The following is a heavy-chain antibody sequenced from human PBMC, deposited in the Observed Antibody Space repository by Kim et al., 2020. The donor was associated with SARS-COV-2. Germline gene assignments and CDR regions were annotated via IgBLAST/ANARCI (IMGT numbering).Heavy chain of an antibody. V-gene: IGHV3-15*01. D-gene: IGHD3-10*01. CDR3: TTARELLWFVVLLFGYSYFVMDV. Sequence: GGSLRLSCAASGFTFSNAWMSWVRQAPGKGLEWVGRIKSKTDGGTTDYSAHGKGRFTISRDDSKNTQYLHMNSMKTEDTAVYYCTTARELLWFVVLLFGYSYFVMDVWGQGTTVTVSS. CDR2: IKSKTDGGTT. J-gene: IGHJ6*01. CDR1: GFTFSNAW.